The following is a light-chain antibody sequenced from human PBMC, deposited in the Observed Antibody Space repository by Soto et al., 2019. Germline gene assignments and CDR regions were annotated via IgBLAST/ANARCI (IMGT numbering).Light chain of an antibody. J-gene: IGLJ2*01. CDR3: SSYAGSNNLL. CDR1: SSDVGGYNY. Sequence: QSVLTQPPSASGSPGQSVTISCTGTSSDVGGYNYVSWYQQHPGKAPKLMIYEVTKRPSGVPDRFSDSKSGNTASLTVSGLQAEDEADYYCSSYAGSNNLLFGGGTQLTVL. V-gene: IGLV2-8*01. CDR2: EVT.